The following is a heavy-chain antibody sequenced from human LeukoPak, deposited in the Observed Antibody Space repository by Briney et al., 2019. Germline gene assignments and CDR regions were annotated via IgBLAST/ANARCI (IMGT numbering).Heavy chain of an antibody. D-gene: IGHD2-15*01. V-gene: IGHV3-53*01. J-gene: IGHJ4*02. CDR3: ARERRYCSGDNCYSGHDY. Sequence: GGSLRVSCAVSGFTVSSNYMSWVRQAPGKGLEWVSLIHSGGNTDYADSLKDRVTISRDSSKNMVNLQINSLRPEDTAVYYCARERRYCSGDNCYSGHDYWGQGTLVIVSS. CDR2: IHSGGNT. CDR1: GFTVSSNY.